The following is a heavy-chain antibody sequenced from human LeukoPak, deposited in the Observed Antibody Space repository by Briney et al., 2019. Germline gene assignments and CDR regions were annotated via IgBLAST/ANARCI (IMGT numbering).Heavy chain of an antibody. D-gene: IGHD1-26*01. CDR1: GFIFSGYA. Sequence: GGSLRLSCAASGFIFSGYAMSWVRQAPGKGLEWVSAISGSGGSTYYADSVKGRFTISRDNSKNTLYLQMNSLRAEDTAVYYCAKVSVYSIVGAIYFDYWGQGTLVTVSS. V-gene: IGHV3-23*01. CDR3: AKVSVYSIVGAIYFDY. CDR2: ISGSGGST. J-gene: IGHJ4*02.